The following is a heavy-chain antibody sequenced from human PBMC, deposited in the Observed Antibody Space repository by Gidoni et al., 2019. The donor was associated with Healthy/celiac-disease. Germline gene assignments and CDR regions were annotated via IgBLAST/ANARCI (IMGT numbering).Heavy chain of an antibody. J-gene: IGHJ4*02. V-gene: IGHV1-46*01. D-gene: IGHD3-22*01. CDR1: GYTFTSYY. CDR2: INPSGGST. Sequence: QVQLVQSGAEVKKPGASVKVSCKASGYTFTSYYMHWVRQAPGQGLEWMGIINPSGGSTSYAQKFQGRVTMTRDTSTSTVYMELSSLRSEDTAVYYCARPRYYYDSSGLFDYWGQGTLVTVSS. CDR3: ARPRYYYDSSGLFDY.